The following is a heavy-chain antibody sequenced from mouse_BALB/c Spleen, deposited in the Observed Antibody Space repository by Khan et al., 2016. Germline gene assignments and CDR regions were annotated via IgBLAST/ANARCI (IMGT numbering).Heavy chain of an antibody. V-gene: IGHV10-1*02. D-gene: IGHD2-4*01. CDR1: GFTINTYA. CDR3: VGYDYDY. CDR2: IRSKSNNYAT. Sequence: EVQLVESGGGLVQPEGSLKLSCAASGFTINTYAMNWVRQAPGKGLEWVARIRSKSNNYATYYADSVKYRFTISRDDSQSMLYLQMNNLKTEDTAMYYCVGYDYDYWGQGTSVTVSS. J-gene: IGHJ4*01.